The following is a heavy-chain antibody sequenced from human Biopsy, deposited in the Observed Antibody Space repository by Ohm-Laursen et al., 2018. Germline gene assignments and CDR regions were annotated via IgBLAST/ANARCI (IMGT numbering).Heavy chain of an antibody. V-gene: IGHV4-59*02. D-gene: IGHD4-11*01. CDR2: IYYSVMT. J-gene: IGHJ6*02. CDR3: ARDSGILNYGNFKYYHYYGMDV. CDR1: GDSVTKYY. Sequence: SETLSLTCTVPGDSVTKYYWSWIRQPPGKGLEWIGHIYYSVMTNYNPSLQSRVSISVDTSRNQVSLTLSSVTAEDTAVYYCARDSGILNYGNFKYYHYYGMDVWGQGTKVTVSS.